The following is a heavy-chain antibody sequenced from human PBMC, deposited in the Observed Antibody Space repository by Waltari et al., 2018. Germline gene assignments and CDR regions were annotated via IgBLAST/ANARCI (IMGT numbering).Heavy chain of an antibody. CDR3: ARGIQEYSSSYHYFDY. CDR2: IYHSGGT. Sequence: QVQLQESGPGLVKPSETLSLTCAVSGYSISSGYYWGWIRQPPGKGMEWMWSIYHSGGTYHYPTLKSRVTISVDTSKNQFALKPSAVTAADTAVYYCARGIQEYSSSYHYFDYWGQGTLVTVSS. V-gene: IGHV4-38-2*01. D-gene: IGHD6-6*01. J-gene: IGHJ4*02. CDR1: GYSISSGYY.